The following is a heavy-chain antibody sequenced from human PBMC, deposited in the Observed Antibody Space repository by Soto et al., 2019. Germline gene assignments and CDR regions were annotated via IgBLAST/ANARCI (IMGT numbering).Heavy chain of an antibody. CDR3: ATKGYCSSTSCPPPYHYYYMDV. Sequence: GASVKVSCKASGYTFTTYYMHWVRQAPGQGLEWMGIINPSGGSISYAQKFQGRVTMTRDTSASTVYMELSSLRSEDSAVYYCATKGYCSSTSCPPPYHYYYMDVWGKGTTVTVSS. J-gene: IGHJ6*03. V-gene: IGHV1-46*03. D-gene: IGHD2-2*01. CDR1: GYTFTTYY. CDR2: INPSGGSI.